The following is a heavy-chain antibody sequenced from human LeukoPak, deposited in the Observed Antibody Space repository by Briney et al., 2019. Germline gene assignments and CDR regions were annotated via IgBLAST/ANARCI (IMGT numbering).Heavy chain of an antibody. Sequence: ASVKVSCKAFGYSFTSYAMYWVRQAPGQRLEWMGWINAGNGNTKYSQKFQDRVTITRDTSASTAYMELSSLRSEDTAVYYCARGEIVITFGSSRPGDAFDIWGQGTMVTVSS. CDR2: INAGNGNT. V-gene: IGHV1-3*01. CDR3: ARGEIVITFGSSRPGDAFDI. CDR1: GYSFTSYA. D-gene: IGHD3-16*01. J-gene: IGHJ3*02.